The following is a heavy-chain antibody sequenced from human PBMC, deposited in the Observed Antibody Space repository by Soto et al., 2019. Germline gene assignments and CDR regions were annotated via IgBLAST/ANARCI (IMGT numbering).Heavy chain of an antibody. J-gene: IGHJ6*02. CDR3: ARGGYCTNGVCISYYGMDV. V-gene: IGHV3-33*01. CDR2: IWYDGSNK. Sequence: SVGSLRLSCAASGFTFSSYGMHWVRQAPGKGLEWVAVIWYDGSNKYYADSVKGRFTISRDNSKNTLYLQMNSLRAEDTAVYYCARGGYCTNGVCISYYGMDVWGQGTTVTVSS. D-gene: IGHD2-8*01. CDR1: GFTFSSYG.